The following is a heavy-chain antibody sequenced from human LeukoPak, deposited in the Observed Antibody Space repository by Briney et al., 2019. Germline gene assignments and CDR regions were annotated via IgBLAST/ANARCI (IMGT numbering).Heavy chain of an antibody. Sequence: ASVKLSCKASGYTFTGYYMHWVRQAPGQGLEWMGWINPNSGGTNYAQKFQGWVTMTRDTSISTAYMELSRLRSDDTAVYYCARSIAAAGTAAFQHWGQGTLVTVSS. V-gene: IGHV1-2*04. CDR2: INPNSGGT. CDR1: GYTFTGYY. J-gene: IGHJ1*01. CDR3: ARSIAAAGTAAFQH. D-gene: IGHD6-13*01.